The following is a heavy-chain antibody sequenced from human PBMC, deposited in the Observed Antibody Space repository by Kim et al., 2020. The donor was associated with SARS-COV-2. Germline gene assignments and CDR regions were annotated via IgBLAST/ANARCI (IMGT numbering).Heavy chain of an antibody. CDR1: GFTFSNAW. CDR3: IPYSYGSPFGY. V-gene: IGHV3-15*01. Sequence: GGSLRLSCAASGFTFSNAWMSWVRQAPGKGLEWVGRIKSKTDGGTTDYAAPVKGRFTISRDDSKNTLYLQMNSLKTEDTAVYYCIPYSYGSPFGYWGQGTLVTVSS. J-gene: IGHJ4*02. CDR2: IKSKTDGGTT. D-gene: IGHD5-18*01.